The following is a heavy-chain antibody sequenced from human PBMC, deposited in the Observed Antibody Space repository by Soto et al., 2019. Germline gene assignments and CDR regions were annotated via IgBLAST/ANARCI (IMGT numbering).Heavy chain of an antibody. D-gene: IGHD1-1*01. CDR1: GFTFRSNY. CDR3: AGLSRYIPCCNCV. V-gene: IGHV3-23*01. CDR2: IGTGAYT. Sequence: DVRLLESGGGLVQPGGSLRLSCAASGFTFRSNYMSWVRQAPGKGLEWVSTIGTGAYTYYGDSVRGRFTISRDNSRNTLYLQMNSLRAEDTAVYYCAGLSRYIPCCNCVWGKGTVVTVSS. J-gene: IGHJ4*02.